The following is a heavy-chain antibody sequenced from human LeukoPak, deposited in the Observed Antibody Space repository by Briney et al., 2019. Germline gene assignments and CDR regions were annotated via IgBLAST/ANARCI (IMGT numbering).Heavy chain of an antibody. CDR2: ISSSSSTI. Sequence: GGSLRLSCAASGFTFSSYSMNWVRQASGKGLEWVSYISSSSSTIYYADSVKGRFTISRDNAKNSLYLQMNSLRAGDTAVYYCARDYYNSSGYYHFGGNYWGQGTLVTVSS. CDR3: ARDYYNSSGYYHFGGNY. V-gene: IGHV3-48*01. D-gene: IGHD3-22*01. J-gene: IGHJ4*02. CDR1: GFTFSSYS.